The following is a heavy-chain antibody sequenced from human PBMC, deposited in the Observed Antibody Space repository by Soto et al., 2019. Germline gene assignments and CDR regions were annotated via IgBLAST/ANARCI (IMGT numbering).Heavy chain of an antibody. CDR3: AREVTMVRGVMSWFDP. CDR1: GYSFTSYW. CDR2: IDPSDSYT. V-gene: IGHV5-10-1*01. Sequence: RGESLKISCKGSGYSFTSYWIGWVRQMPGKGLEWMGRIDPSDSYTNYSPSFQGHVTISADKSISTAYLQWSSLKASDTAMYYCAREVTMVRGVMSWFDPWGQGTLVTVSS. D-gene: IGHD3-10*01. J-gene: IGHJ5*02.